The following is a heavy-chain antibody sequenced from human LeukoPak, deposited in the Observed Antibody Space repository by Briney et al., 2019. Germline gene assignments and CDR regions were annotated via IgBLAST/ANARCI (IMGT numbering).Heavy chain of an antibody. D-gene: IGHD3-10*01. V-gene: IGHV4-34*01. J-gene: IGHJ4*02. CDR2: INHSGST. CDR3: AALWFGVHY. CDR1: GGSFSGYY. Sequence: PSETLSLTCAVYGGSFSGYYWSRIRQPPGKGLEWIGEINHSGSTNYNPSLKSRVTISVDTSKNQCSLKLSPVTPADPAVYYCAALWFGVHYWGQGTLVTVSS.